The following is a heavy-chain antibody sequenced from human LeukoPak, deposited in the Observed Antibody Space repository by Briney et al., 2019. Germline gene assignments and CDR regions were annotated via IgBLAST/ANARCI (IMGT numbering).Heavy chain of an antibody. J-gene: IGHJ4*02. CDR2: IYTSGST. V-gene: IGHV4-61*02. CDR1: GGSISSGSYY. D-gene: IGHD2-2*03. Sequence: SQTLSLTCTVSGGSISSGSYYWSWIRQPAGKGLEWIGRIYTSGSTNYNPSLKSRVTISVDTSKNQFSLKLSSVTAADTAVYYCARLVDPGYCSSTSCQGSFDYWGQGTLVTVSS. CDR3: ARLVDPGYCSSTSCQGSFDY.